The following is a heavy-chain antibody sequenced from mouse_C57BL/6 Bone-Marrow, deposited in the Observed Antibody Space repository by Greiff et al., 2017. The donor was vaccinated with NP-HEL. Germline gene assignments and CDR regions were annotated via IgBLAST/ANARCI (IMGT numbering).Heavy chain of an antibody. D-gene: IGHD2-1*01. CDR2: SRNKANDYTT. V-gene: IGHV7-1*01. CDR3: ARDGGYYGNPWFAY. Sequence: EVHLVESGGGLVQSGRSLRLSCATSGFTFSDFYMEWVRQAPGKGLEWIAASRNKANDYTTEYSASVKGRFIVSRDTSQSILYLQMNALRAEDTAIYYCARDGGYYGNPWFAYWGQGTLVTVSA. CDR1: GFTFSDFY. J-gene: IGHJ3*01.